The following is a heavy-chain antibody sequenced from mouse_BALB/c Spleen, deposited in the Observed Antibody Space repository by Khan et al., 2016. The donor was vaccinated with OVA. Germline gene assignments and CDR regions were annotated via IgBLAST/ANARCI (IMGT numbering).Heavy chain of an antibody. J-gene: IGHJ1*01. CDR3: ARSLITTWYLDV. D-gene: IGHD2-4*01. Sequence: EVELVESGGGLVQPGGSRKLSCAASGFTFSSFGMHWVRQAPEKGLEWVAYISLGSATIYYADTVKGRFTISRDTPKSPLFLQMTSLTSEDTAIYYCARSLITTWYLDVWGAGTTVTVSS. CDR1: GFTFSSFG. V-gene: IGHV5-17*02. CDR2: ISLGSATI.